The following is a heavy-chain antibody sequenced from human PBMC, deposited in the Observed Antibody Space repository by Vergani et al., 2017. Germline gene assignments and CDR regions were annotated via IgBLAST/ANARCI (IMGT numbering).Heavy chain of an antibody. J-gene: IGHJ6*02. D-gene: IGHD2-21*02. CDR1: GGSIRSSSYY. CDR3: ARHLAYCGGDCYPYYYGMDV. CDR2: IYYSGST. Sequence: QLQLQESGPGLVKPSETLSLTCTVSGGSIRSSSYYWGWIRQPPGKGLEWIGSIYYSGSTYYNPSLKSRVTISVDTSKNQFSLKLSSVTAADTAVYYCARHLAYCGGDCYPYYYGMDVWGQXP. V-gene: IGHV4-39*01.